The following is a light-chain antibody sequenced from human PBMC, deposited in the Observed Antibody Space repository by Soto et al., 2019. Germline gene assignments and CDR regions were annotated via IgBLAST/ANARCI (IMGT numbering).Light chain of an antibody. CDR3: TSYAGLDNVI. CDR1: SNDVGRHNF. V-gene: IGLV2-8*01. CDR2: EVI. J-gene: IGLJ2*01. Sequence: QSALTQPPSASGSPGQSVTISCTGTSNDVGRHNFVSWYQQHPGKAPKLLIYEVIKWPSGVPDRFSGSKSGNTASLTVSGLQAEDEADYYCTSYAGLDNVIFGGGTKLTVL.